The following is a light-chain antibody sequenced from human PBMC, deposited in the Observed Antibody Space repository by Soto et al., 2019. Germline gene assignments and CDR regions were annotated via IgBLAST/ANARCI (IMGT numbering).Light chain of an antibody. Sequence: DIQMTQSPSSLSTSVGDRVTITCRASQTISRFLSWYQKKPGKAPKLLIYAASTLQPGVPSRFSGSGSGTDFTLTIRSLQAEDFATYYCQQSYSGLYTFGLGTQLEIK. CDR2: AAS. J-gene: IGKJ2*01. CDR3: QQSYSGLYT. V-gene: IGKV1-39*01. CDR1: QTISRF.